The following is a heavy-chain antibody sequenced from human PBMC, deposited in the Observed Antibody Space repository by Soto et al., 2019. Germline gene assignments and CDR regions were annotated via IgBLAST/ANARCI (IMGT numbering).Heavy chain of an antibody. CDR2: INAGNGNT. CDR1: GYTFTTYT. V-gene: IGHV1-3*01. J-gene: IGHJ4*02. D-gene: IGHD2-2*02. CDR3: ARDKGYCSGATCYNPLFDY. Sequence: QVQLVQSGAEVKKPGASVTVSCKASGYTFTTYTMHWVRQAPGQRLEWMGWINAGNGNTKYSQRFQGRVTITRDTSASTAYTELSSLRSEDTAVYYCARDKGYCSGATCYNPLFDYWGQGTLVTVSS.